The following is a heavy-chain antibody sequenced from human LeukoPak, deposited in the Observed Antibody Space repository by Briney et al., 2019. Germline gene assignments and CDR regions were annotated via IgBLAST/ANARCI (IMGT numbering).Heavy chain of an antibody. CDR3: ARGYSGGWYGPKYFKH. CDR2: IYTSGST. D-gene: IGHD6-19*01. Sequence: SETLSLTCTVSGGSISSYYWSWIRQPAGKGLEWIGRIYTSGSTNYNPSLKSRVTMSVDTSKNQFSLKLSSVTAADTAVYYCARGYSGGWYGPKYFKHWGQGTLVTVS. CDR1: GGSISSYY. V-gene: IGHV4-4*07. J-gene: IGHJ1*01.